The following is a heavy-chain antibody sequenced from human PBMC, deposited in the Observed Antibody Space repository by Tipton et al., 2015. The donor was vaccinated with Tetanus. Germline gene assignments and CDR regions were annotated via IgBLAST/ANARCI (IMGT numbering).Heavy chain of an antibody. J-gene: IGHJ3*02. V-gene: IGHV3-23*01. D-gene: IGHD6-6*01. CDR3: AKDLRQLVRVDAFAS. Sequence: SLRLSCTASGFPSTLSFSRYAMTWVRQAPGKGLEWVSLISGSGGTTYLADSVQARINISRDNSKQTLYMHMSSLRAEDTAVFYCAKDLRQLVRVDAFASWGQWSVVTVSS. CDR1: GFPSTLSFSRYA. CDR2: ISGSGGTT.